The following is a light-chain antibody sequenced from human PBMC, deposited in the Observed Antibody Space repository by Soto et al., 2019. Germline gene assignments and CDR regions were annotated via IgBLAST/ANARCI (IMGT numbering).Light chain of an antibody. V-gene: IGLV2-14*01. J-gene: IGLJ1*01. Sequence: QSVLTQPASVSGSPGQSITISCTGTSSDVGGYNHVSWYQQHPGKAPKLVIYDVSSRPSGVSNRFSGSKSGNTASLTISGLQAEDEADYYCKSFTAGFTYVFGTGTKVTVL. CDR3: KSFTAGFTYV. CDR1: SSDVGGYNH. CDR2: DVS.